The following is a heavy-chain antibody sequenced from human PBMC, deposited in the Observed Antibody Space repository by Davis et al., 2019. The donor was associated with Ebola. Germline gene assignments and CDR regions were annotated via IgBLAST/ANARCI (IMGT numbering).Heavy chain of an antibody. CDR2: MNPNSGNT. CDR1: GYTFTSYD. J-gene: IGHJ6*02. V-gene: IGHV1-8*01. D-gene: IGHD6-19*01. Sequence: ASVKVSCKASGYTFTSYDINWVRQATGQGLEWMGWMNPNSGNTGYAQKFQGRVTMTRNTSISTAYMELRSLRSDDTAVYYCARERGFIAVAGTNYYYGMDVWGQGTTVTVSS. CDR3: ARERGFIAVAGTNYYYGMDV.